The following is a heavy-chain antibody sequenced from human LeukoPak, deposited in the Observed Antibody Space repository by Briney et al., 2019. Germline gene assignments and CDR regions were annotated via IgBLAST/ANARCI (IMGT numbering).Heavy chain of an antibody. CDR2: IIPILGIA. Sequence: SVKVSCKASGGTFSSYAISWVRQAPGQGLEWMGRIIPILGIANYAQKFQGRVTITADKSTSTAYMELSSLRSEDTAVYYCARDYDYGDYADDYWGQGILVTVSS. V-gene: IGHV1-69*04. D-gene: IGHD4-17*01. CDR1: GGTFSSYA. CDR3: ARDYDYGDYADDY. J-gene: IGHJ4*02.